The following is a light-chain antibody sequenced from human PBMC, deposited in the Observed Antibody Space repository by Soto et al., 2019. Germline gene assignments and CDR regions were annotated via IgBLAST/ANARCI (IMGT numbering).Light chain of an antibody. CDR2: AAS. Sequence: DIQMTQSPSSLSASVGDRVTITCRASQSINNCLSWFQQKPGQAPKLLIYAASSLQSGVPSRFSGSGSGTDFILTIVSLQPEDFATYYCQQTYIAPATFGQGTKVVVK. CDR3: QQTYIAPAT. CDR1: QSINNC. V-gene: IGKV1-39*01. J-gene: IGKJ1*01.